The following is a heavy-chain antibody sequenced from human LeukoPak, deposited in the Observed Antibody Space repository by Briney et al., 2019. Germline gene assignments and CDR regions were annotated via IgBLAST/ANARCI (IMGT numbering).Heavy chain of an antibody. CDR1: GFTFSSYS. CDR2: ISSSSSYI. CDR3: ARAEDSSGWSDY. V-gene: IGHV3-21*01. D-gene: IGHD6-19*01. Sequence: PGGSLRLSCAASGFTFSSYSMNWVRQAPGKGLEWVSSISSSSSYIYYADSVKGRFTISRDNAKNSLYLQMNSLRAEATAVYYCARAEDSSGWSDYWGQGTLVTVSS. J-gene: IGHJ4*02.